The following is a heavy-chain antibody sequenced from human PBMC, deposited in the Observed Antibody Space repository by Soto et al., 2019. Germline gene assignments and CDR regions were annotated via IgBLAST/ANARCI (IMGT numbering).Heavy chain of an antibody. V-gene: IGHV3-64*01. J-gene: IGHJ6*03. CDR2: ISSNGVGT. CDR3: ARRARPDFYYMDV. D-gene: IGHD6-6*01. Sequence: GGSLRLPCAASGCNLSGYAIDWVRQVPGKGLEYVSGISSNGVGTYYANSVQGRFTITRDNSKNTVYLQMGSLRPEDMAVYYCARRARPDFYYMDVWGKGTTVTVSS. CDR1: GCNLSGYA.